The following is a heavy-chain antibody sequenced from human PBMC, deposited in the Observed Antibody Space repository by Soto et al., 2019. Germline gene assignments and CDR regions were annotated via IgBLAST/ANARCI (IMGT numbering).Heavy chain of an antibody. J-gene: IGHJ6*02. CDR2: VSPPFRTS. CDR3: ARVLYYGSGSYSPYGMDV. CDR1: GVSFNNNG. Sequence: QVQLVQSGAEVKNPGSSVKVSCKTSGVSFNNNGIGWVRQAPGHGLEWMGGVSPPFRTSNYARKFQGRISITADASTGTVNMELSSLTSEDTAQYYCARVLYYGSGSYSPYGMDVWGQGTTVTVSS. D-gene: IGHD3-10*01. V-gene: IGHV1-69*01.